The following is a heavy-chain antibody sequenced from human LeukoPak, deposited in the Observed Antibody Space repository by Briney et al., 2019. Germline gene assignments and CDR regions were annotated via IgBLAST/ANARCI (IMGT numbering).Heavy chain of an antibody. CDR1: GYGFTSYW. D-gene: IGHD5-24*01. V-gene: IGHV5-51*01. J-gene: IGHJ4*02. CDR2: IYPGDSDT. CDR3: ARQGRDGYNSFDY. Sequence: HGESLKISCKGSGYGFTSYWIGWVRQVPGKGLEWMGIIYPGDSDTRYSPSFQGQVTISADKSISTAYLQWSSLKASDTAMYYCARQGRDGYNSFDYWGQGTLVTVSS.